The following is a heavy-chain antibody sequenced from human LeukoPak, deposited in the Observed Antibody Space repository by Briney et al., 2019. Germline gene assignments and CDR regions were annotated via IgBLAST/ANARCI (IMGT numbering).Heavy chain of an antibody. V-gene: IGHV4-4*07. Sequence: SETLSLTCTVSSGSIRSYYWGWVRQPPGKGLEWIGRIYTTGTTQYNPSLTSRVTMSVDTSTNQFSLNLRSMTAADTAVYYCGRQGYTASYYFFDYWSQGTLVAVS. J-gene: IGHJ4*02. D-gene: IGHD1-26*01. CDR2: IYTTGTT. CDR1: SGSIRSYY. CDR3: GRQGYTASYYFFDY.